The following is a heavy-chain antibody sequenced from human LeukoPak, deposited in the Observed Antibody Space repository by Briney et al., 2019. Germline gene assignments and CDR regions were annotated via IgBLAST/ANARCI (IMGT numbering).Heavy chain of an antibody. J-gene: IGHJ4*02. Sequence: GSLRLSCAASGLTFSGHSMSWVRQAPGKGLEWVSSITSTATHTYYADSVKGRFTISRDNTKNSLILQASSLTVADTGIYYCARDGSPNYGYYAFFDTWGQGTLVTVSS. D-gene: IGHD1-26*01. CDR2: ITSTATHT. CDR3: ARDGSPNYGYYAFFDT. V-gene: IGHV3-21*01. CDR1: GLTFSGHS.